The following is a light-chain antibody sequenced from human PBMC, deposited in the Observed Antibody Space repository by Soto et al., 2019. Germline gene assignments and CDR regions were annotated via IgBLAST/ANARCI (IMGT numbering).Light chain of an antibody. CDR1: QAIGTW. J-gene: IGKJ4*01. V-gene: IGKV1-12*01. CDR3: HQANSFPLT. CDR2: AAS. Sequence: DIQMTQSPSSVSASVGDRVTITCRASQAIGTWLAWYQQKPGEAPKLLIYAASSLQSGVPSRFSGSGSGTYFALTISSLQPADFATYYCHQANSFPLTFGGGTKVEIK.